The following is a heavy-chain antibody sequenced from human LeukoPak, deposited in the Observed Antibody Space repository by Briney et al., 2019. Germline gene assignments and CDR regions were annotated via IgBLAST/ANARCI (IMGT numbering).Heavy chain of an antibody. CDR1: GFTFSSYS. CDR2: ISGSADST. Sequence: PGGSLRPSCAASGFTFSSYSMNWVRQAPGKGLEWVSGISGSADSTDYADSVKGRFTISRDNSKNTLYLQMNSLRADDTAVCYCGKGASYYGSGSYYNEPFDHWGQGTLVTVSS. D-gene: IGHD3-10*01. V-gene: IGHV3-23*01. J-gene: IGHJ4*02. CDR3: GKGASYYGSGSYYNEPFDH.